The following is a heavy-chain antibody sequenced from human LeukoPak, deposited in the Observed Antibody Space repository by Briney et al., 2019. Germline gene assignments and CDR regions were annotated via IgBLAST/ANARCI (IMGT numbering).Heavy chain of an antibody. CDR1: GGSISSSNW. D-gene: IGHD3-10*01. V-gene: IGHV4-4*02. Sequence: PSGTLSLTCAVSGGSISSSNWWSWVRQPPGKGLEWIGEIYHSGGTNYNPSLKSRVTISVDKSKNQFSLKLNSVTAADTAVYYCARGGYYGSGNDFRFDPWGQGTLVTVSS. CDR2: IYHSGGT. CDR3: ARGGYYGSGNDFRFDP. J-gene: IGHJ5*02.